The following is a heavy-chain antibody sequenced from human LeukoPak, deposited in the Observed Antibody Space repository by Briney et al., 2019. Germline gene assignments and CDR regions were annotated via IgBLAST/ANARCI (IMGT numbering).Heavy chain of an antibody. Sequence: ASVKVSRKASGGTFSSYAISWVRQAPGQGLEWMGGIIPIFGTANYAQKFQGRVTITADESTSTAYMELSSLRSEDTAVYYCARALGVTMIVGASEYAFDIWGQGTMVTVSS. CDR2: IIPIFGTA. CDR3: ARALGVTMIVGASEYAFDI. J-gene: IGHJ3*02. V-gene: IGHV1-69*13. CDR1: GGTFSSYA. D-gene: IGHD3-22*01.